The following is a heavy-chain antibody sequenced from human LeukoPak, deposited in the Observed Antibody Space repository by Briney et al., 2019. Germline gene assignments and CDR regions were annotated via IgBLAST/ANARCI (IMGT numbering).Heavy chain of an antibody. CDR1: GGSISSYY. CDR2: IYYSGST. J-gene: IGHJ5*02. V-gene: IGHV4-59*01. Sequence: SETLSLTCTVSGGSISSYYWSWLRQPPGKGLEGLGYIYYSGSTNYNPSLKSRVTISVDTSKNHFSLTLSFAAAADTAVYYCASISGNYLSSYNWFDPWGQGTLVTVSS. CDR3: ASISGNYLSSYNWFDP. D-gene: IGHD1-26*01.